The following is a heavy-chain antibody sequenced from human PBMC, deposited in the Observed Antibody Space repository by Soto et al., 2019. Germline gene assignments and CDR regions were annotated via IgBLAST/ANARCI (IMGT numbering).Heavy chain of an antibody. J-gene: IGHJ4*02. V-gene: IGHV3-15*01. CDR2: IKSKTDGGTT. CDR1: GFTFSNAW. Sequence: KPGGSLRLSCAASGFTFSNAWMSWVRQAPGKGLEWVGRIKSKTDGGTTDYAAPVKGRFTISRDDSKNTLYLQMNSLKTEDTAVYYCTTDRNGGYCSSTSCSRFLTTVTTVDYWGQGTLVTVSS. CDR3: TTDRNGGYCSSTSCSRFLTTVTTVDY. D-gene: IGHD2-2*01.